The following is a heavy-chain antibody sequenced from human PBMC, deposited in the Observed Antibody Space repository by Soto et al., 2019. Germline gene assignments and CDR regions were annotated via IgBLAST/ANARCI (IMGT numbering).Heavy chain of an antibody. CDR2: VSKSGYA. D-gene: IGHD3-22*01. CDR1: GFTFNNYG. V-gene: IGHV3-21*01. CDR3: AREDSIIIPAVSDF. J-gene: IGHJ4*02. Sequence: GGSLRLSCPGSGFTFNNYGINWVRQAPGKGLEWVSSVSKSGYAYYSDSVKGRFTISRDNAKNSVSLQMNTLRVEDTAVYYCAREDSIIIPAVSDFWGQGTLVTVSS.